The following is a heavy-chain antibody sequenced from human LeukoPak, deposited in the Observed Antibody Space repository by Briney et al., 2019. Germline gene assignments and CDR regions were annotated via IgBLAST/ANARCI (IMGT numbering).Heavy chain of an antibody. J-gene: IGHJ6*03. Sequence: PSETPSLTCTVSGGSISSDDYYWSWIRQPPGKDLEWIGNISYSGNTYYNPSLKSRLTISRDTSKNQFSLNLSSVTAADAAVYYCARVRGGLDIYYYYYYMDVWGKGTTVTVSS. V-gene: IGHV4-30-4*01. D-gene: IGHD3-16*01. CDR2: ISYSGNT. CDR1: GGSISSDDYY. CDR3: ARVRGGLDIYYYYYYMDV.